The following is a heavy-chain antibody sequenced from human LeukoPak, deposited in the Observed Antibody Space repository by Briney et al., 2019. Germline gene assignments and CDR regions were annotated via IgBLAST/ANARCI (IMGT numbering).Heavy chain of an antibody. D-gene: IGHD3-22*01. J-gene: IGHJ4*02. CDR2: TSSSGSTI. CDR1: GFTFSDYY. V-gene: IGHV3-11*01. Sequence: GGSLRLSCAASGFTFSDYYTSWIRQAPGKGLEWVSYTSSSGSTIYYADSVKGRFTISRDNAKNSLYLQMNSLRAEDTAVYYCARGPPLATMIVVYWGQGTLVTVSS. CDR3: ARGPPLATMIVVY.